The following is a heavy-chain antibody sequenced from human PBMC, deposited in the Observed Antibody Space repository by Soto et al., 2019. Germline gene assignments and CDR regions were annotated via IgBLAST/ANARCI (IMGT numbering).Heavy chain of an antibody. CDR3: AKDAITMVRGTNNWFDP. CDR1: GFTFSNYA. V-gene: IGHV3-23*01. J-gene: IGHJ5*02. D-gene: IGHD3-10*01. Sequence: PGGSLRLSCAVSGFTFSNYAMSWVRQAPGKGLEWVSAISGNGVSTYYADSVRGRFTISRDNSKNTLYLQMNRLRADDTAVYYCAKDAITMVRGTNNWFDPWGQGTLVTVSS. CDR2: ISGNGVST.